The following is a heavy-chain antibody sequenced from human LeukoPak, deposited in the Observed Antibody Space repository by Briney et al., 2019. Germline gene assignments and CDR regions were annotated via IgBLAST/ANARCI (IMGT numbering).Heavy chain of an antibody. CDR1: GDSNSNYY. Sequence: SETLSLTCSVSGDSNSNYYCNWIRQPPGKGLEWIGYVHNSGRTNHNPSLKSRVTTSVDTSKNQCSLRWSSVTAADTAVYYCARAYNYHLDVWGQGTTVTVSS. V-gene: IGHV4-59*12. CDR2: VHNSGRT. J-gene: IGHJ6*02. D-gene: IGHD1-20*01. CDR3: ARAYNYHLDV.